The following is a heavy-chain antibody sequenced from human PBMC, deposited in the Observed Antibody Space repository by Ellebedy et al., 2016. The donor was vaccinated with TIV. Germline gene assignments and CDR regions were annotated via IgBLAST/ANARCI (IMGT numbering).Heavy chain of an antibody. CDR2: ISDSGGNT. D-gene: IGHD6-13*01. CDR3: AKGWLGAGAGTDFDY. J-gene: IGHJ4*02. V-gene: IGHV3-23*01. Sequence: GESLKISXAASGFPFSSYAMSWVRQAPGKGLEWVSSISDSGGNTYYADSVRGQFTFSRDNSKNTLYLQMNSLRAEDTAVYYCAKGWLGAGAGTDFDYWGRGTLVTVSS. CDR1: GFPFSSYA.